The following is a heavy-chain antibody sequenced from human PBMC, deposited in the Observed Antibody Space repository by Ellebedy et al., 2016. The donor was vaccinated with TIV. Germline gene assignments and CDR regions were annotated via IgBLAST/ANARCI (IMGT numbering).Heavy chain of an antibody. CDR3: ARAKFHEYAGVGAFDI. J-gene: IGHJ3*02. D-gene: IGHD1-26*01. CDR1: GGSISSYY. Sequence: MPSETLSLTCTVSGGSISSYYWSWIRHPPGKGLEWIWEINHSGSTNYNPSLNSRVTVSVDTSKNQFALNLSSVTAADTAVYYCARAKFHEYAGVGAFDIWGQGKMVTVSS. V-gene: IGHV4-34*01. CDR2: INHSGST.